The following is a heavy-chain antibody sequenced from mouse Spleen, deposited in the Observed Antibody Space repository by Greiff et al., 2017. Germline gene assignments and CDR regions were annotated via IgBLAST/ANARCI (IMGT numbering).Heavy chain of an antibody. CDR3: ARGGNGNYFAY. CDR1: GYTFTNYW. J-gene: IGHJ3*01. D-gene: IGHD2-1*01. CDR2: IYPGGGYT. V-gene: IGHV1-63*01. Sequence: QVQLKESGAELVRPGTSVKMSCKASGYTFTNYWIGWAKQRPGHGLEWIGDIYPGGGYTNYNEKFKGKATLTADKSSSTAYMQFSSLTSEDSAIYYCARGGNGNYFAYWGQGTLVTVSA.